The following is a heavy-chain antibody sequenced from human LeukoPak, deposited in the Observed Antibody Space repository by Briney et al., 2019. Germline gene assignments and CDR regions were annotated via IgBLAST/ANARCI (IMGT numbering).Heavy chain of an antibody. CDR2: INHNGYT. Sequence: SETLPLTCAVYGGPFSGYYWNWIRQPPGKGLEWIGEINHNGYTNYNPSLESRVTISVDTSKNQFSLKVYSLTAADTAVYFCARAGTGDRSAVFDYWGQEILVTVSS. J-gene: IGHJ4*02. CDR3: ARAGTGDRSAVFDY. D-gene: IGHD7-27*01. V-gene: IGHV4-34*01. CDR1: GGPFSGYY.